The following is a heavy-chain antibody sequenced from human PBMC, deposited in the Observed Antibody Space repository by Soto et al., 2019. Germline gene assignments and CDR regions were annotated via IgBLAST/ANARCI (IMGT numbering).Heavy chain of an antibody. CDR1: GFTFSSYA. Sequence: QVQVVEPGGGVVQPGRSLRLSCAASGFTFSSYAIHWVRQAPGKGLEWVAVISYDGSNKYYADSVKGRFTISRDNSKNTLYLQMNSLRVEDTAVYYCAREGRLGSGFDYWGQGTLVTVSS. J-gene: IGHJ4*02. CDR2: ISYDGSNK. V-gene: IGHV3-30-3*01. D-gene: IGHD6-25*01. CDR3: AREGRLGSGFDY.